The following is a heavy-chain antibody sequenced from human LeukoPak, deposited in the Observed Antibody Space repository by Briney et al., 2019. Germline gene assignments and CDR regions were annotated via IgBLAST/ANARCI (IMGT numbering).Heavy chain of an antibody. Sequence: PSETLSLTCTVSGDSVTSGGYYWNWIRQHPVKGLEWIGYIYYTGSTNYNPSLKSRINISAGTSKNQFSLKLKSVTAADTAIYYCARSGLYYPGSGSFDYWGQGALVTVSS. CDR2: IYYTGST. D-gene: IGHD3-10*01. J-gene: IGHJ4*02. CDR1: GDSVTSGGYY. V-gene: IGHV4-31*03. CDR3: ARSGLYYPGSGSFDY.